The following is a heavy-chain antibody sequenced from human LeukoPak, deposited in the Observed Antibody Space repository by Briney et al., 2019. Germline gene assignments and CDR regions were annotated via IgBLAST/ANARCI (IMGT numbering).Heavy chain of an antibody. Sequence: ASVKVSCKASGYTFTSYAMHWVRQAPGQRLEWMGWINAGNGNTKYSQKFQGRVTITRDTSASTAYMELSSLRSEDTAVYYCARGSGIQLWLPFDYWGQGTLVTVSS. CDR2: INAGNGNT. CDR1: GYTFTSYA. CDR3: ARGSGIQLWLPFDY. V-gene: IGHV1-3*01. D-gene: IGHD5-18*01. J-gene: IGHJ4*02.